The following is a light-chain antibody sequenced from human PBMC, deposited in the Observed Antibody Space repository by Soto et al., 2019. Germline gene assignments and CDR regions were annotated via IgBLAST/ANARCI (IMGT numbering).Light chain of an antibody. CDR3: QQRSNWPRT. Sequence: EIVLTQSPATLSLSPGERATLSCRASQSISSYLAWYQHKPGQAPRLLIYDASNRATGIPARFSGSGSGTDFTLTISSLEPEDFALYYCQQRSNWPRTFGPGTKVDIK. J-gene: IGKJ3*01. CDR2: DAS. CDR1: QSISSY. V-gene: IGKV3-11*01.